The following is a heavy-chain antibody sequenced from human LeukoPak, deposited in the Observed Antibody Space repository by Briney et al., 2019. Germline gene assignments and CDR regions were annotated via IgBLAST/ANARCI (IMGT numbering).Heavy chain of an antibody. V-gene: IGHV3-49*04. CDR3: TRSRQLDY. J-gene: IGHJ4*02. CDR1: GFTFGDYT. Sequence: GGSLRLSCTASGFTFGDYTMSWVRQAPGKGLEWVGCSRSKTYGGTTEYAASVKGRFTISRDDSKSIAYLQMNSLKTEDTAVYYCTRSRQLDYWGQGTLVTVSS. D-gene: IGHD2-2*01. CDR2: SRSKTYGGTT.